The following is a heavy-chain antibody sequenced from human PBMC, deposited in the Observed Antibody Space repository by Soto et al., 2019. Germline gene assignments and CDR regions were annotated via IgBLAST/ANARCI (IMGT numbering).Heavy chain of an antibody. CDR1: GFTFKTYA. CDR3: AKDHRLLWFGELLI. CDR2: ISGSGGTI. D-gene: IGHD3-10*01. V-gene: IGHV3-23*01. J-gene: IGHJ4*02. Sequence: VQLLESGGGLVQPGGSLRLSCATFGFTFKTYAMTWVRQAPGKGLEWVAVISGSGGTIYYADSVKGRFTISRDNSKDTVYLQMNSLRADDTALYYCAKDHRLLWFGELLIWGQGTLVTVSS.